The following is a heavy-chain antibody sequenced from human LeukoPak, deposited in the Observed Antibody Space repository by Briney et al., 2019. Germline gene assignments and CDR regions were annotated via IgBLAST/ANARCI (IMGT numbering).Heavy chain of an antibody. Sequence: GGSLRLSCAASGFTFDDYAMSWVRQTPGKGLGWVSGTNWDGGRTGYADSVKGRFTISRDNAKNSLYLQMNSLRVEDTAMYYCARDGLRRPPTPYCGGDCPLDYWGQGTLVSVSS. V-gene: IGHV3-20*04. CDR1: GFTFDDYA. J-gene: IGHJ4*02. CDR3: ARDGLRRPPTPYCGGDCPLDY. CDR2: TNWDGGRT. D-gene: IGHD2-21*02.